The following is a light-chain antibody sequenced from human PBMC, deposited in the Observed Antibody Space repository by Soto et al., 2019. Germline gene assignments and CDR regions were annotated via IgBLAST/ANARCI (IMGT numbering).Light chain of an antibody. CDR1: QSISSW. J-gene: IGKJ2*01. Sequence: DIQMSQSPSTRSASVGDRVTITCLASQSISSWLAWYQQKPWKAPKLLIYKASSLESGVPSRFSGSGSGTEFTLTISSLQPDDFATYYCQQYNSYSYTFGQGTKLEI. CDR2: KAS. V-gene: IGKV1-5*03. CDR3: QQYNSYSYT.